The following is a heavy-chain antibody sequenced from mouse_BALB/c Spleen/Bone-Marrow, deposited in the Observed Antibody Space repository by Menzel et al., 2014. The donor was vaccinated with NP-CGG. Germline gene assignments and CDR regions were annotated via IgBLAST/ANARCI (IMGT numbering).Heavy chain of an antibody. CDR1: GYSFTGYY. CDR3: ARDAMDY. CDR2: VNPNNGGT. V-gene: IGHV1-18*01. J-gene: IGHJ4*01. Sequence: VQLQQSGPDLVKPGASLKISCKASGYSFTGYYMYWLKQSHGKSLEWIGRVNPNNGGTTYNQKFKDKAILTVDKSSTIAYMELRSLTPEDSAVYYCARDAMDYWGQGTSVTVSS.